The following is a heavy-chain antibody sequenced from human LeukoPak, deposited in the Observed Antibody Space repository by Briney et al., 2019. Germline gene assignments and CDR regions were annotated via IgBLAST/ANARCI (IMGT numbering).Heavy chain of an antibody. V-gene: IGHV5-51*01. J-gene: IGHJ2*01. D-gene: IGHD5-18*01. CDR1: GYSFTSYW. CDR3: ARLVRQGYTYGQGYFDL. CDR2: IYPGDSDT. Sequence: GESLQISCKGSGYSFTSYWIGWVRQMPGKGLEWMGIIYPGDSDTRYSPSFQGQVTISADKSISTAYLQWSSLKASDTAMYYCARLVRQGYTYGQGYFDLWGRGTLVTVSS.